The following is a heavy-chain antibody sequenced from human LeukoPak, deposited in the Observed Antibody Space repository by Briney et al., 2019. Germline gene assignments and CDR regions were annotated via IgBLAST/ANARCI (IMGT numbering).Heavy chain of an antibody. CDR3: AGDTQQLAPFDY. D-gene: IGHD6-13*01. V-gene: IGHV3-21*01. J-gene: IGHJ4*02. Sequence: GGSLRLSCAASGFTFSSYSMNWVRQAPGKGLEWVSSISSSSSYIYYADSVKGRFTISRDNAKNSLYLQMNSLRAEDMAVYYCAGDTQQLAPFDYWGQGTLVTVSS. CDR2: ISSSSSYI. CDR1: GFTFSSYS.